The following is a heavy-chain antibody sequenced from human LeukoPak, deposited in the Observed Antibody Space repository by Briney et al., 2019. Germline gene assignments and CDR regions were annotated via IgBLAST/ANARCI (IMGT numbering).Heavy chain of an antibody. J-gene: IGHJ4*02. V-gene: IGHV4-4*02. D-gene: IGHD5-12*01. Sequence: PSETLSLTCAVSGGSISSSNWWSWVRQPPGKGLEWIGEIYHSGSTNYNPSLKSRVTISVDKSKNQFSLKLSSVTAADTAVYYCARGLTKGGFSTYFDYWGQGTLVTVSS. CDR2: IYHSGST. CDR1: GGSISSSNW. CDR3: ARGLTKGGFSTYFDY.